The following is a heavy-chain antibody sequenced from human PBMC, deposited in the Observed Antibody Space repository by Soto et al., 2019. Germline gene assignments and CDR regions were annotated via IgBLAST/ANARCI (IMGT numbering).Heavy chain of an antibody. J-gene: IGHJ4*02. V-gene: IGHV1-69*13. CDR3: ARTNYGVTAYFDY. D-gene: IGHD4-17*01. Sequence: GASVKVSCKASGGTFCSYAISWVRQSPGQGLEWMGGIIPIFGTANYAQKFQGRVTITADESTSTAYMELSSLRSEDTAVYYCARTNYGVTAYFDYWGQGTLVTVSS. CDR2: IIPIFGTA. CDR1: GGTFCSYA.